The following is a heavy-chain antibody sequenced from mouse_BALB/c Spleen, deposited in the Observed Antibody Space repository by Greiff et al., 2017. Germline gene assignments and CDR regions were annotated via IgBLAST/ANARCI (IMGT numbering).Heavy chain of an antibody. V-gene: IGHV2-6-7*01. CDR1: GFSLTGYG. Sequence: VKLMESGPGLVAPSQSLSITCTVSGFSLTGYGVNWVRQPPGKGLEWLGMIWGDGSTDYNSALKSRLSISKDNSKSQVFLKMNSLQTDDTARYYCARRGYGNYDDFAYWGQGTLVTVSA. D-gene: IGHD2-10*02. CDR3: ARRGYGNYDDFAY. CDR2: IWGDGST. J-gene: IGHJ3*01.